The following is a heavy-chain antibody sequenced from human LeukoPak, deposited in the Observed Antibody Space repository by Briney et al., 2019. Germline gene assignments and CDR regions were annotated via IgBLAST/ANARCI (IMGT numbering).Heavy chain of an antibody. CDR3: ARLPSMVRGVIGFDY. CDR1: GYRFTCYW. D-gene: IGHD3-10*01. J-gene: IGHJ4*02. CDR2: IYPGDSDT. V-gene: IGHV5-51*01. Sequence: GESLKISCKGSGYRFTCYWIGWVRQMPGKGLEWMGIIYPGDSDTRYSPSFQGQVTISADKSISTAYLQWSSLKASDTAMYYCARLPSMVRGVIGFDYWGQGTLVTVSS.